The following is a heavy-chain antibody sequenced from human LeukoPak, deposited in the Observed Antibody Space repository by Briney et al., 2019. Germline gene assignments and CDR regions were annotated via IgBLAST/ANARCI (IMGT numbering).Heavy chain of an antibody. J-gene: IGHJ4*02. Sequence: ASLKVSCKASGYTFTNHGITWVRQAPGQGLEWMGWISSYNGNTNYAQKLQGRVTMTTDTSTSTAYMELRSLRSDDTAVYYCARAPSNVLLWFGELLDLDYWGQGTLVTVSS. D-gene: IGHD3-10*01. CDR1: GYTFTNHG. V-gene: IGHV1-18*01. CDR3: ARAPSNVLLWFGELLDLDY. CDR2: ISSYNGNT.